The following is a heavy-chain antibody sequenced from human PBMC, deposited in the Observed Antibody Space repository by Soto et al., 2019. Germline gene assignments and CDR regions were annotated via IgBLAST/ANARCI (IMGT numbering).Heavy chain of an antibody. CDR1: GFTFSSYS. V-gene: IGHV3-48*02. D-gene: IGHD6-13*01. Sequence: GGSLRLSCAASGFTFSSYSMNWVRQAPGKGLEWVSYISSSSSTIYYADSVKGRFTISRDNAKNSLYLQMNSLRDEDTAVYYCARLVAATDYYYYGMDVWGQGTTVTVSS. CDR2: ISSSSSTI. J-gene: IGHJ6*02. CDR3: ARLVAATDYYYYGMDV.